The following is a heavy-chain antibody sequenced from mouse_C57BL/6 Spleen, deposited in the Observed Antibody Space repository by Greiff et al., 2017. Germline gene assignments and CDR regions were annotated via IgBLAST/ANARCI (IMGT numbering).Heavy chain of an antibody. V-gene: IGHV1-64*01. J-gene: IGHJ4*01. Sequence: QVQLQQPGAELVKPGASVKLSCKASGYTFTSYWMHWVKQRPGQGLEWIGMIHPNSGSTNYNEKFKSKATLTVDKSSSTAYMQLSSLTSEDSAVYDCAREYYGSKGYYAMDYWGQGTSVTVSS. CDR1: GYTFTSYW. CDR2: IHPNSGST. CDR3: AREYYGSKGYYAMDY. D-gene: IGHD1-1*01.